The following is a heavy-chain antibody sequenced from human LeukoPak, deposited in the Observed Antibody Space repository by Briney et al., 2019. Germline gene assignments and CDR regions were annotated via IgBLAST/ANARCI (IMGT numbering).Heavy chain of an antibody. Sequence: GGSLRLSCAASGFTFSSYAMHWVRQAPGKGLEWVAVISYDGSNKYYADSVKGRFTISRDNSKNALYLQMNSLRAEDTAVYYCAKDGKIWIPAMVNEIDYWGQGTLVTVSS. V-gene: IGHV3-30*04. D-gene: IGHD5-18*01. CDR2: ISYDGSNK. CDR1: GFTFSSYA. CDR3: AKDGKIWIPAMVNEIDY. J-gene: IGHJ4*02.